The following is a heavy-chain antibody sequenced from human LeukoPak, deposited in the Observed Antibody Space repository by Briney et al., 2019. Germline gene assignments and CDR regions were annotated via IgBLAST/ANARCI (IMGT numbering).Heavy chain of an antibody. J-gene: IGHJ4*02. CDR2: ISYDSKNK. CDR1: GFAFSTFG. Sequence: GGSLRLSCEASGFAFSTFGVHWVRQAPGKGLEWVALISYDSKNKYYVDAVKGRFTISRDNSKNTLYLQMNSLRPEDTAVYYCARGLSGITWLLDFWGQGTVVTVSS. V-gene: IGHV3-30*03. CDR3: ARGLSGITWLLDF. D-gene: IGHD1-26*01.